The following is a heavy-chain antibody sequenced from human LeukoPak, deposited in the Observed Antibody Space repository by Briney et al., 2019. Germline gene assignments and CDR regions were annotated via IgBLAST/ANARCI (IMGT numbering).Heavy chain of an antibody. V-gene: IGHV4-39*07. CDR3: ARDLGLGNWFDP. J-gene: IGHJ5*02. CDR1: GGSISSSSYY. D-gene: IGHD3-16*01. Sequence: SETLSLTCTVSGGSISSSSYYWGWIRQPPGKGLEWIGSIYYSGSTYYNPSLKSRVTISVDTSKNQFSLKLSSVTAADTAVYYCARDLGLGNWFDPWGQGTLVTVSS. CDR2: IYYSGST.